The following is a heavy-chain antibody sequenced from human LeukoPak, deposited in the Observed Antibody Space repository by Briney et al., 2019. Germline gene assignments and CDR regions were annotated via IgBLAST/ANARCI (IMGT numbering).Heavy chain of an antibody. V-gene: IGHV4-39*01. Sequence: PSETLSLTCTVSGVPIISSNYYWGWFRQPPGKGLEWIASVFYTGSTRHNPSLKSRVTISVDTSKNEFSLNLSSVTAEDTAVYYCARRLGSSADGILKYYFDYWGQGTLVTVSS. CDR1: GVPIISSNYY. D-gene: IGHD6-13*01. CDR2: VFYTGST. CDR3: ARRLGSSADGILKYYFDY. J-gene: IGHJ4*02.